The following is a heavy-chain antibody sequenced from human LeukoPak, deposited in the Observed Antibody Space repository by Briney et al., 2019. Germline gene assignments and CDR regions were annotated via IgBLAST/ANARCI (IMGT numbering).Heavy chain of an antibody. CDR3: AREGTMVRGVIPLGFDY. CDR1: GGSISSGDYY. V-gene: IGHV4-30-4*01. D-gene: IGHD3-10*01. J-gene: IGHJ4*02. CDR2: IYYSGST. Sequence: SQTLSHTCTVSGGSISSGDYYWRWIRQPPGKGLEWIGCIYYSGSTYYNPSLKSRVTISVDTSKNQFSLKLSSVTAADTAVYYCAREGTMVRGVIPLGFDYWGQGTLVTVSS.